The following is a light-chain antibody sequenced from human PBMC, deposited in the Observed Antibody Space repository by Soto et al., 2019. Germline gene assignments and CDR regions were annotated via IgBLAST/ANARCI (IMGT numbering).Light chain of an antibody. Sequence: QSALTQPASVSGSPGQSITISCTGSSGDIGGYDYVSWYQQHPGKVPKLMIYDVTNRPSGVSNRFSGSKSGNTASLTISGLRGEDEAEYYCSSYTGSSTVVFGGGTKLTVL. CDR1: SGDIGGYDY. V-gene: IGLV2-14*01. CDR2: DVT. CDR3: SSYTGSSTVV. J-gene: IGLJ2*01.